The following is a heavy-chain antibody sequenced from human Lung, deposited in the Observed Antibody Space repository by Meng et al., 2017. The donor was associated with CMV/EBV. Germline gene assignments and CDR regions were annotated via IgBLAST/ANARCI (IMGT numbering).Heavy chain of an antibody. D-gene: IGHD5-12*01. V-gene: IGHV3-20*03. CDR2: ITWNGGMT. CDR3: AGDREGAMDIVATILDY. CDR1: GFTFDEHG. J-gene: IGHJ4*01. Sequence: GESLKILFASSGFTFDEHGMRWDRQGPGKGLEWVSGITWNGGMTGYAVSVKGRFTISRDNAKNSLYLETDSLRAEDTALYYCAGDREGAMDIVATILDYWGQGTLVTVSS.